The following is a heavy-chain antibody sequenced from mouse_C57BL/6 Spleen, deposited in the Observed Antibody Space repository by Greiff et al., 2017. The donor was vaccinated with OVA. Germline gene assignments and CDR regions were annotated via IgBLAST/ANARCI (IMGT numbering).Heavy chain of an antibody. CDR1: GYTFTSYW. J-gene: IGHJ3*01. CDR2: IDPSDSYT. D-gene: IGHD2-3*01. V-gene: IGHV1-69*01. Sequence: QVQLQQPGAELVMPGASVKLSCKASGYTFTSYWMHWVKQRPGQGLEWIGEIDPSDSYTNYNQKFKGKSTLTVDKSSSTAYMQLSSLTSEDSAVYYCARPSYDGYYDWFAYWGQGTLVTVSA. CDR3: ARPSYDGYYDWFAY.